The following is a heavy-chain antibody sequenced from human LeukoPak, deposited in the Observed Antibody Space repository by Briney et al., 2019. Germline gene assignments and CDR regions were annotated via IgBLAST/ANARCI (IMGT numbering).Heavy chain of an antibody. D-gene: IGHD6-6*01. Sequence: SETLSLTCTVSGGSVSSGSYYWSWIRQPPGKGLEWIGYIYYSGSTNYNPSLKSRVTISVDTSKNQFSLKLSSVTAADTAVYYCARDKSDSSSSYFDYWGQGTLVTVSS. J-gene: IGHJ4*02. V-gene: IGHV4-61*01. CDR1: GGSVSSGSYY. CDR2: IYYSGST. CDR3: ARDKSDSSSSYFDY.